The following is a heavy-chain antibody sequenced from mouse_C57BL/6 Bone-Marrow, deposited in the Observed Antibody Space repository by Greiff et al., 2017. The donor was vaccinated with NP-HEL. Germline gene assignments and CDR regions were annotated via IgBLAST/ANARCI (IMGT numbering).Heavy chain of an antibody. CDR2: ISDGGSYT. CDR3: ARAPYDYPIGDY. D-gene: IGHD2-4*01. Sequence: EVQVVESGGGLVKPGGSLKLSCAASGFTFSSYAMSWVRQTPEKRLEWVATISDGGSYTYYPDNVKGRFTISRDNAKNNLYLQMSHLKSEDTAMYYCARAPYDYPIGDYWGQGTSVTVSS. CDR1: GFTFSSYA. J-gene: IGHJ4*01. V-gene: IGHV5-4*01.